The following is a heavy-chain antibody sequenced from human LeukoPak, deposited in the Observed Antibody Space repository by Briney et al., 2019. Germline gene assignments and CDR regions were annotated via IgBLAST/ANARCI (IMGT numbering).Heavy chain of an antibody. Sequence: SETLSLTCAVYGGSFSGYYWSWIRQPPGKGLEWIGEINHSGSTNYNPSLKSRVTISADTSKNQFSLKLSSVTAADTAVYYCARRYGSSWYRGPFDYWGQGTLVTVSS. D-gene: IGHD6-13*01. V-gene: IGHV4-34*01. CDR1: GGSFSGYY. CDR3: ARRYGSSWYRGPFDY. J-gene: IGHJ4*02. CDR2: INHSGST.